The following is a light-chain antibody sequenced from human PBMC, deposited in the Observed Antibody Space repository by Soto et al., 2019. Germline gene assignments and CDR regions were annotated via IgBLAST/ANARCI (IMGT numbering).Light chain of an antibody. CDR2: DNK. J-gene: IGLJ1*01. V-gene: IGLV1-44*01. CDR3: GAWEVSLNGYV. Sequence: QSVLTQPASASGTPGQRVTISCSGGSSNIGINPVAWYQQLPGMAPKLLIYDNKKRPSGVPDRFSGSRSGTSASLAISGLQSEDEADYFCGAWEVSLNGYVLGSGTNLTVL. CDR1: SSNIGINP.